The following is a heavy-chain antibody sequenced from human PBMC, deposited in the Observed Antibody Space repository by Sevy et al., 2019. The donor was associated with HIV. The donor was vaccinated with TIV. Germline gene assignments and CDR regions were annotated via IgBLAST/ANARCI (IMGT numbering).Heavy chain of an antibody. CDR1: GFTFRRYD. J-gene: IGHJ4*02. CDR3: ARLQSCGGDCYYFDS. V-gene: IGHV3-30-3*01. D-gene: IGHD2-21*02. CDR2: VASHGNYK. Sequence: GVSLRLSCAASGFTFRRYDMHWVRQAPGRGLEWVAVVASHGNYKSFADFVRGRFTISRDNARNSLDLQMTSLRTEDTAVYYCARLQSCGGDCYYFDSWGQGALVTVSS.